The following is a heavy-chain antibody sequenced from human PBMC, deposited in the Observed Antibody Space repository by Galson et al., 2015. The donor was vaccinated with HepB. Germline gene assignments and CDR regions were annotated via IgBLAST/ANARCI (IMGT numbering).Heavy chain of an antibody. CDR2: INTKTGNP. CDR1: GYTFTSYA. V-gene: IGHV7-4-1*02. CDR3: ARDSVSDTSLPPYYYAMDV. D-gene: IGHD2-2*01. Sequence: SVKVSCKASGYTFTSYAMNWVRQAPGQGLEWMGWINTKTGNPMYAQGFTGRFVFSLDTSVSTAYLQISSLKAEDTAVYYCARDSVSDTSLPPYYYAMDVWGRGTAVTVSS. J-gene: IGHJ6*02.